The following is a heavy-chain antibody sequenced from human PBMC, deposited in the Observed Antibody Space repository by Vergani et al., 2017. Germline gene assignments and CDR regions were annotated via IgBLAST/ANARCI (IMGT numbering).Heavy chain of an antibody. CDR3: ARRPGGHRSSSTYWGYYYYMDV. J-gene: IGHJ6*03. CDR1: GGSFSGYY. V-gene: IGHV4-34*01. Sequence: QVQLQQWGAGLLKPSETLSLTCAVYGGSFSGYYWSWIRQPPGKGLEWIGEINHSGSTNYNPSLKSRVTISVDTSKNQFSLKLSSVTAADTAVYYCARRPGGHRSSSTYWGYYYYMDVWGKGTTVTVS. CDR2: INHSGST. D-gene: IGHD6-6*01.